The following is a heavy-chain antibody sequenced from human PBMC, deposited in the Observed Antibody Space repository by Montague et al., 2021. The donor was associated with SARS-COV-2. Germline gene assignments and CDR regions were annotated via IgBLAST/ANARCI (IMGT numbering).Heavy chain of an antibody. CDR3: ARLRTGSYVFDY. CDR2: IHYTGNT. CDR1: GGSINGYN. V-gene: IGHV4-59*08. J-gene: IGHJ4*02. Sequence: SETLSLTCTVSGGSINGYNCSWIWQCHGKGLDWIGYIHYTGNTNYNHSLKGRVTISLDTSKSQFYLRLSSVTAADTAVYSCARLRTGSYVFDYGCQGTLVTVSS. D-gene: IGHD1-26*01.